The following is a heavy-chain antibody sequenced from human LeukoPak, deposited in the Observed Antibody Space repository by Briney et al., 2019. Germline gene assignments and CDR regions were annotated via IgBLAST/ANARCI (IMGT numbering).Heavy chain of an antibody. CDR1: GFTFSSSW. Sequence: GGSLRLSCAASGFTFSSSWMHWVRQAPEKGLVWVSRINSDGSSTSYADSVKGRFTISRDNAKNTLFLQMNSLRAEDTAVYYCARGRPHGNDYWGQGTLVTVSS. J-gene: IGHJ4*02. D-gene: IGHD4-23*01. CDR3: ARGRPHGNDY. V-gene: IGHV3-74*01. CDR2: INSDGSST.